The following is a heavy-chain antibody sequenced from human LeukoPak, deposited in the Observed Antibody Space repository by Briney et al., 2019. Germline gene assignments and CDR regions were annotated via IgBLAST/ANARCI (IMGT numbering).Heavy chain of an antibody. V-gene: IGHV3-30-3*01. CDR3: ARDDDSSDAFDI. CDR2: ISYDGSNK. D-gene: IGHD6-13*01. CDR1: GFTFSNYD. Sequence: GGSLRLSCAASGFTFSNYDMHWVRQAPGKGLEWVAVISYDGSNKYSADSVKGRFTISRDNSKNTLYLQMNSLRAEDTAVYYCARDDDSSDAFDIWGQGTMVTVSS. J-gene: IGHJ3*02.